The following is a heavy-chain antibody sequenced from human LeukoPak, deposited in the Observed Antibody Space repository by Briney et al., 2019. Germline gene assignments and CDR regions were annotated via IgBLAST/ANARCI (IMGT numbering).Heavy chain of an antibody. CDR3: ARDQVDAGSYFAFFDY. CDR2: IYPHSGGT. D-gene: IGHD1-26*01. CDR1: GYTFTGYY. Sequence: ASVKVSCKASGYTFTGYYIHWVRQAPAQGPEWMGWIYPHSGGTNYAQKFQGRVTMTRDTSISTAYMELSRLRSDDTAVYYCARDQVDAGSYFAFFDYWGQGTLVTVSS. V-gene: IGHV1-2*02. J-gene: IGHJ4*02.